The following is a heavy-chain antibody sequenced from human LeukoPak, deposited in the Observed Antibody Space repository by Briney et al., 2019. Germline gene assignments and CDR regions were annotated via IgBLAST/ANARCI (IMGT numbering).Heavy chain of an antibody. CDR3: ARGRSNYYDSSGYYFDY. Sequence: SQTLSLTCAVSGGSINSGGYSWSWIGQPPGKGLEWIGYIYHSGSTYYNPSLKSRVTISVDRSKNQFSLKLSSVTAADTAVYYCARGRSNYYDSSGYYFDYWGQGTLVTVSS. CDR1: GGSINSGGYS. D-gene: IGHD3-22*01. CDR2: IYHSGST. V-gene: IGHV4-30-2*01. J-gene: IGHJ4*02.